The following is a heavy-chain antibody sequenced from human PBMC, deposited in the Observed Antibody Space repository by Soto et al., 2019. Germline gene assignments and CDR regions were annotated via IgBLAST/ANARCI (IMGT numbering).Heavy chain of an antibody. CDR1: GFTFSSYA. J-gene: IGHJ4*02. V-gene: IGHV3-30-3*01. CDR2: ISYDGSNK. CDR3: ARGYCSGGSCLSPRYFDY. Sequence: QVQLVESGGGVVQPGRSLRLSCAASGFTFSSYAMHWVRQAPGKGLEWVAVISYDGSNKYYADSVKGRFTISRDNSKNTLYLQMNSLGAEDTAVYYCARGYCSGGSCLSPRYFDYWCQGTLVTVSS. D-gene: IGHD2-15*01.